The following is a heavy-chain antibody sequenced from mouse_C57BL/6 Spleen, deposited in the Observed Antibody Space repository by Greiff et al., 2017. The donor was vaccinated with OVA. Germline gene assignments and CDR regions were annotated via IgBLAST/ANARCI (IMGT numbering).Heavy chain of an antibody. Sequence: EVKLVESGGGLVKPGGSLKLSCAASGFTFSSYAMSWVRQTPEKRLEWVATISDGGSYTYYPDNVKGRFTISRDNAKNNLYLQMSHLKSEDTAMYYCARGVSLYAMDYWGQGTSVTVSS. V-gene: IGHV5-4*03. CDR1: GFTFSSYA. CDR2: ISDGGSYT. CDR3: ARGVSLYAMDY. J-gene: IGHJ4*01.